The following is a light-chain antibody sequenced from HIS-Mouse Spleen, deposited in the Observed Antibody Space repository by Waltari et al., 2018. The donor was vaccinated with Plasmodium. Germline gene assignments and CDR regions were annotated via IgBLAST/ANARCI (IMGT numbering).Light chain of an antibody. CDR1: QDTNNY. Sequence: DIQMTQSPSSLSASVGDRDTITCQASQDTNNYLNLYQQKPGKAPKLLIYDASNLETGVQSRFSGSGSGTDFTFTISSLQPEDIATYYCQQYDNLPPLFTFGPGTKVDIK. CDR2: DAS. J-gene: IGKJ3*01. V-gene: IGKV1-33*01. CDR3: QQYDNLPPLFT.